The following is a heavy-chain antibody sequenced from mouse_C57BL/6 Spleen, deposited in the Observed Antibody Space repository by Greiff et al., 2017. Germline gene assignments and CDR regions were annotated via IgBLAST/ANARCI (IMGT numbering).Heavy chain of an antibody. J-gene: IGHJ3*01. CDR1: GYTFTDYY. Sequence: VQLQQSGPELVKPGASVKISCKASGYTFTDYYMNWVKQSHGKSLEWIGDINPNNGGTSYNQKFKGKATLTVDKSSSTAYMELRSLTSEDSAVYYCARTYYSNRGFAYWGQGTLVTVSA. V-gene: IGHV1-26*01. D-gene: IGHD2-5*01. CDR2: INPNNGGT. CDR3: ARTYYSNRGFAY.